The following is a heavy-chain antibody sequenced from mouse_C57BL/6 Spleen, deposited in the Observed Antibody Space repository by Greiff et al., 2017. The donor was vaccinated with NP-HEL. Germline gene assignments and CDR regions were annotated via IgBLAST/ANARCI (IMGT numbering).Heavy chain of an antibody. D-gene: IGHD2-1*01. J-gene: IGHJ4*01. V-gene: IGHV10-1*01. CDR1: GFSFNTYA. CDR2: IRSKSNNYAT. Sequence: EVQLVESGGGLVQPKGSLKLSCAASGFSFNTYAMNWVRQAPGKGLEWVARIRSKSNNYATYYAESVKDRFTIYRDDSESMLYLQMNNLKTEDTAMYYCVRIESCYGNYGAMDYWGQGTSVTVSS. CDR3: VRIESCYGNYGAMDY.